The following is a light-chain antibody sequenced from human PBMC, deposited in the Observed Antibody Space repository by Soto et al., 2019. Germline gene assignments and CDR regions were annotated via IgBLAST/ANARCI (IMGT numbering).Light chain of an antibody. CDR1: SSNIGSNY. CDR3: AAWDDSLSGRV. CDR2: RNN. J-gene: IGLJ2*01. Sequence: QSVLTQPPSASGTPGQRGTISCSGSSSNIGSNYVYWYQQLPGTAPKLLIYRNNHRPSGVPDRFSGSKSGTSASLAISGLRSEDEADYYCAAWDDSLSGRVFGGGTKLTVL. V-gene: IGLV1-47*01.